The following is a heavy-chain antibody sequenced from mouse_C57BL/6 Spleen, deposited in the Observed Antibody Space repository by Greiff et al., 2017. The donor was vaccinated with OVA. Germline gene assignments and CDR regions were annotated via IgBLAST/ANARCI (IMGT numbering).Heavy chain of an antibody. CDR2: IHPTSGST. V-gene: IGHV1-64*01. CDR1: GYTFTIYW. Sequence: VQLQQPGAELVKPGASVKLSCKASGYTFTIYWMHWVNQRPGHGLEWIGMIHPTSGSTNNNEKFKSKATLTVDKSSSTAYMQLSSLTSEDSAVYYYARDWDVGYAMDYWGQGTSVTVSS. J-gene: IGHJ4*01. D-gene: IGHD4-1*01. CDR3: ARDWDVGYAMDY.